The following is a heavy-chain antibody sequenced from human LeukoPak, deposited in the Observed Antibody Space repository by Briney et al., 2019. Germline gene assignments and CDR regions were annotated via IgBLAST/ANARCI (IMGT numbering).Heavy chain of an antibody. CDR3: AKGYYGNYVAVDY. CDR1: GFTFSSYA. J-gene: IGHJ4*02. CDR2: ISDNGDDT. V-gene: IGHV3-23*01. Sequence: GGSLRLSCAASGFTFSSYAMSWVRQAPGKGLEWVSSISDNGDDTCYADSVKGRFTISRDKSTNTLYLQMNSLRADDTAVYYCAKGYYGNYVAVDYWGQGTLVTVSS. D-gene: IGHD4-11*01.